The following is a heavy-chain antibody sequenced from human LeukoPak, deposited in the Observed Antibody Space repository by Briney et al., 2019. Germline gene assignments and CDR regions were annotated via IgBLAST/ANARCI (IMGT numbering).Heavy chain of an antibody. CDR3: ARAPQWLYLS. CDR1: GFIFSGSW. J-gene: IGHJ3*01. CDR2: IKKDGSEK. V-gene: IGHV3-7*03. Sequence: GGSLRLSCTASGFIFSGSWMAWIRQAPGKGLEWVAIIKKDGSEKYYVDSMKGRFTISRDNAKNSLYLQMNSLRAEDTAVYYCARAPQWLYLSWGQGTMVTVSS. D-gene: IGHD6-19*01.